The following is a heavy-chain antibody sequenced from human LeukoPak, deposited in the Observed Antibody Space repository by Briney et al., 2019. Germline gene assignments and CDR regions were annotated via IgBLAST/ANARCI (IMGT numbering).Heavy chain of an antibody. Sequence: GGSLRLSCAPSGFTPSRYWMIWVPQAPGKGREWVANIKQDGSEKHYVDSVKGRFTISRDNAKNSLYLQMNSLRAEDTAVYYCARDEKQLNIWGQGTMVTVS. V-gene: IGHV3-7*01. CDR1: GFTPSRYW. J-gene: IGHJ3*02. CDR2: IKQDGSEK. CDR3: ARDEKQLNI. D-gene: IGHD6-13*01.